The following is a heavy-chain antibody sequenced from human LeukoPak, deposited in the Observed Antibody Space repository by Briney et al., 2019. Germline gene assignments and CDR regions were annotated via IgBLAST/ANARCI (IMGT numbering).Heavy chain of an antibody. V-gene: IGHV1-2*06. CDR3: ARGTSTSNSNWFDP. Sequence: GASVKVSCKASGYTFTAYYMHWVRQAPGQGREWMGRFDANSSGTNYAQKFQDRVTMTRDTSISTAYMELSRLRSDDTAVYYCARGTSTSNSNWFDPWGQGTLVTVSS. CDR2: FDANSSGT. D-gene: IGHD4-11*01. J-gene: IGHJ5*02. CDR1: GYTFTAYY.